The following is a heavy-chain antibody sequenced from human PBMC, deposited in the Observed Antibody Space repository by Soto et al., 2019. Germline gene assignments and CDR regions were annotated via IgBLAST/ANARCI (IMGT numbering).Heavy chain of an antibody. CDR3: ARDGDYYDSSGYYYPHWYFDL. CDR2: IWYDGSNK. Sequence: PGGSLRLSCAASGFTFSSYGMHWVRQAPGKGLEWVAVIWYDGSNKYYADSVKGRFTISRDNSKNTLYLQMNSLRAEDTAVYYCARDGDYYDSSGYYYPHWYFDLWGRGTLVTVSS. CDR1: GFTFSSYG. V-gene: IGHV3-33*01. D-gene: IGHD3-22*01. J-gene: IGHJ2*01.